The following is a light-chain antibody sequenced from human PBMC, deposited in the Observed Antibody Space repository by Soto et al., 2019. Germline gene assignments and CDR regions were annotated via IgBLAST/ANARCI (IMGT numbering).Light chain of an antibody. CDR2: EGS. Sequence: QSVLTQPASVSGSPGQSITISCTGTSSDVGSYNLVSWYQQHPGKGPKLMIYEGSKRPSGVPNRFSGSKSGNKASLKIFGLQAEDEADYYCCSYAGSRHVFGTGTKVTV. CDR3: CSYAGSRHV. J-gene: IGLJ1*01. V-gene: IGLV2-23*01. CDR1: SSDVGSYNL.